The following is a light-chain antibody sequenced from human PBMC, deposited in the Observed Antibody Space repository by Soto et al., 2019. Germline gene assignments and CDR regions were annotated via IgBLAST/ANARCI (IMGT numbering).Light chain of an antibody. CDR3: SSFTISRNTVI. CDR1: RYDVGGYNY. CDR2: DVN. J-gene: IGLJ2*01. V-gene: IGLV2-14*01. Sequence: QSALTQPPSVSGSPGQSVTMSCTGTRYDVGGYNYVSWYQYHPGKAPKLMIYDVNNRPSGVSNRFSGSKSGNTASLTISGLQAEDEADYYCSSFTISRNTVIFGGGTKVTVL.